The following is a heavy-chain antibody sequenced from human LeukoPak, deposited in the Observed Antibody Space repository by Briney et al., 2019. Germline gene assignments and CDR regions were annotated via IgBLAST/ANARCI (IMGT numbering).Heavy chain of an antibody. J-gene: IGHJ4*02. V-gene: IGHV1-69*13. CDR3: ARGPRDSTDGTFDY. Sequence: ASVKVSCKASGGTFISYAISWVRQAPGQGLEWMGGIIPIFGTANYAQKFQGRVTITADESTSTAYMELSSLRSEDTAVYYCARGPRDSTDGTFDYWGQGTLVTVSS. CDR1: GGTFISYA. CDR2: IIPIFGTA. D-gene: IGHD3-22*01.